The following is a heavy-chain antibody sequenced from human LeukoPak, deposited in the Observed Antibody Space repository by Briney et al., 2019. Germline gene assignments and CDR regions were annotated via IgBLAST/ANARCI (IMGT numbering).Heavy chain of an antibody. CDR2: IKQDGSEK. V-gene: IGHV3-7*01. CDR1: GFTFSSYW. Sequence: GGSLRLSCAASGFTFSSYWMSWVRQAPGKGREWVANIKQDGSEKDYVDSVKGRFTISRDNAKNSLYLQMNSLRAEDTAVYYCARVVGYSGAAFDIWGQGTMVTVSS. J-gene: IGHJ3*02. D-gene: IGHD2-15*01. CDR3: ARVVGYSGAAFDI.